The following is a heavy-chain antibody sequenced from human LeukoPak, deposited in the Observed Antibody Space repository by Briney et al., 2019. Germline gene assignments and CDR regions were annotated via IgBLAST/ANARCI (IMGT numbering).Heavy chain of an antibody. CDR1: GFTFGSYE. CDR3: ARDRTQYVPAAMSYYYYGMDV. D-gene: IGHD2-2*01. CDR2: ISSSGSTI. V-gene: IGHV3-48*03. J-gene: IGHJ6*02. Sequence: GGSLRLSCAASGFTFGSYEMNWVRQAPGKGLEWVSYISSSGSTIYYADSVKGRFTISRDNAKNSLYLQMNSLRAEDTAVYYCARDRTQYVPAAMSYYYYGMDVWGQGTTVTVSS.